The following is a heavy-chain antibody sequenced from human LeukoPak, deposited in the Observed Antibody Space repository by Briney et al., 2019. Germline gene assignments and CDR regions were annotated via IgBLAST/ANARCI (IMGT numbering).Heavy chain of an antibody. D-gene: IGHD5-24*01. V-gene: IGHV3-53*01. Sequence: GGSLRLSCAASGFTVSSNYMSWVRQAPGKGLEWVSVIYSGGSTYYADSVKGRFTISRDNSKNTLYLQMNSLRAEDTAVYYCARVNTGRGGWLQFDYWGQGTLVTVSS. J-gene: IGHJ4*02. CDR2: IYSGGST. CDR3: ARVNTGRGGWLQFDY. CDR1: GFTVSSNY.